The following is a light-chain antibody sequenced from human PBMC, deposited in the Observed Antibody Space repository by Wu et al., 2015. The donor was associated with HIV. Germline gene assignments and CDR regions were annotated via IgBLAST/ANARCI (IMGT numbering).Light chain of an antibody. CDR1: QSVSSN. Sequence: EIVMTQSPATVSVSPGERATLSCRASQSVSSNLAWYQQRPGQAPRLLIFGASTRATGIPARFSGTGSGTEFTLTITSLQSGDVAVYYCQHYNNLPLTFGGGTKVEI. V-gene: IGKV3-15*01. J-gene: IGKJ4*01. CDR2: GAS. CDR3: QHYNNLPLT.